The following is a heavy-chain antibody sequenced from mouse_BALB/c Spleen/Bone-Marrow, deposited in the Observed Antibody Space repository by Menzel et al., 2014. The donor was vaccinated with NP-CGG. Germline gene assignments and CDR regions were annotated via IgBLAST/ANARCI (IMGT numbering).Heavy chain of an antibody. J-gene: IGHJ2*01. CDR2: ISSGSNII. CDR3: GKGDY. CDR1: GFTFSSFA. Sequence: EVHLVESGGGLVPPGGSRKLSCAASGFTFSSFAMHWIRQAPEKGLEWVAFISSGSNIIHYADTVKGRFTISRDNPKNTLFLQMTSLRSEDTAMYYCGKGDYWGQGTTLTVSS. V-gene: IGHV5-17*02.